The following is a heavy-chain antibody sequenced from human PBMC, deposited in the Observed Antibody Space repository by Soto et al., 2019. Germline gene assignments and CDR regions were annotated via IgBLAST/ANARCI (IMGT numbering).Heavy chain of an antibody. CDR1: GYTLTELS. Sequence: GESLKISCKVSGYTLTELSMHWVRQAPGKGLEWMGGFDPEDGETIYAQKFQGRVTMTEDTSTDTAYMELSSLRSEDTAVYYCATQTGSRWFDPWGQGTLVTVSS. V-gene: IGHV1-24*01. CDR2: FDPEDGET. CDR3: ATQTGSRWFDP. D-gene: IGHD7-27*01. J-gene: IGHJ5*02.